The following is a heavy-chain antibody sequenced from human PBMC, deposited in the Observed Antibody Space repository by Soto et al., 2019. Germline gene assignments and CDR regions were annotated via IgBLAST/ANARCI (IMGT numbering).Heavy chain of an antibody. J-gene: IGHJ3*02. CDR2: IITILGIA. D-gene: IGHD4-17*01. V-gene: IGHV1-69*02. CDR1: GGTFSSYT. Sequence: QVQLVQSGAEVKKPGSSVKVSCKASGGTFSSYTISWVRQAPGQGLEWMGRIITILGIANYAQKFQGRVTITADKSTSTAYMEMSSLRSEDTAVYYGAKPTVTTSFAFDIWGQGTMVTVSS. CDR3: AKPTVTTSFAFDI.